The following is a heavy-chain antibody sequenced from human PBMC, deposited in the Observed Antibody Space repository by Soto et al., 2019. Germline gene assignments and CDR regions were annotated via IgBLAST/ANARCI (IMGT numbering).Heavy chain of an antibody. CDR2: IYSGGST. V-gene: IGHV3-66*01. CDR1: GFTVSSNY. D-gene: IGHD2-15*01. Sequence: EVQLVESGGGLVQPGGSLRLSCAASGFTVSSNYMSWVRQAPGKGLEWVSVIYSGGSTYYADSVKGRFTISRDNSKNTLYLQMNSLRAEDTAVYYCALGGGCSGGSCYSIDYYDYMDVWGKGTTVTVSS. J-gene: IGHJ6*03. CDR3: ALGGGCSGGSCYSIDYYDYMDV.